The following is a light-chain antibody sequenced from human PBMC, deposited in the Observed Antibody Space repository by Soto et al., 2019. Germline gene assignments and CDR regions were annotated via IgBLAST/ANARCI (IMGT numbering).Light chain of an antibody. V-gene: IGKV1-33*01. CDR2: DAS. CDR1: QNINNY. CDR3: QQYENLPT. J-gene: IGKJ5*01. Sequence: DFQMTQSPPILSASVGDRVTITWQASQNINNYLNWYQQKPGRAPKLLIYDASNLEAGVPSRFRGSGSGTDFTFTISRLQPEDIATYYCQQYENLPTFGQGTRLEI.